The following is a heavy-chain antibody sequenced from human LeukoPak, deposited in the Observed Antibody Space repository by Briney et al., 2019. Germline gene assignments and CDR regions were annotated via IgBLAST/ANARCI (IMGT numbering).Heavy chain of an antibody. D-gene: IGHD6-13*01. J-gene: IGHJ4*02. Sequence: RASVTVSCKASGYTFTSYDINWVRQAPGQGLEWMGWMNPNSGNTGYAQKFQGRVTITRNTSISTAYMELSSLRSEDTAVYYCARGNSAAGDDYWGQGTLVTVSS. CDR1: GYTFTSYD. CDR3: ARGNSAAGDDY. CDR2: MNPNSGNT. V-gene: IGHV1-8*03.